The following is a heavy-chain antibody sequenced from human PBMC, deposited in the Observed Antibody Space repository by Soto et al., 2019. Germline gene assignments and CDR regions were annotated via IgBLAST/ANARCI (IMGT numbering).Heavy chain of an antibody. CDR3: ARVKGSSGWSSVPKDYYYYGMDV. J-gene: IGHJ6*02. CDR1: GGSVSSNSYS. D-gene: IGHD6-19*01. Sequence: SETLSLTCTVSGGSVSSNSYSWGWIRQPPGKGLEWIGYIYYSGSTNYNPSLKSRVTISVDTSKNQFSLKLSSVTAADTAVYYCARVKGSSGWSSVPKDYYYYGMDVWGQGTTVTVSS. CDR2: IYYSGST. V-gene: IGHV4-61*01.